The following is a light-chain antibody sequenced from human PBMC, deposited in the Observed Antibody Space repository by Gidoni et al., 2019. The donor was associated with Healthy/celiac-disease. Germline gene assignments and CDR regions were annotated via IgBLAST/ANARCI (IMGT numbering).Light chain of an antibody. Sequence: EIVLTQSPGTLSLSPGERATPSCRASQSVSSSYLAWYQQKPGQAPRLLIYGASSRATGIPDRCSGSGSGTDFTLTISRLEPEDFAVYYCQQYGSSLWTFGQGTKVEI. V-gene: IGKV3-20*01. CDR3: QQYGSSLWT. J-gene: IGKJ1*01. CDR2: GAS. CDR1: QSVSSSY.